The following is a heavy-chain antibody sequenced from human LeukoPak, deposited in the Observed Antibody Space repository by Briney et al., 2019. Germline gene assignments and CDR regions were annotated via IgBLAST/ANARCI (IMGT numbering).Heavy chain of an antibody. CDR1: GGSISSYY. D-gene: IGHD6-19*01. V-gene: IGHV4-59*01. CDR3: ARALSYSSGWYHYYFDY. CDR2: IYYSGST. Sequence: SETLSLTCTVSGGSISSYYWGWIRQPPGKGLEWIGYIYYSGSTNYNPSLKSRVTISVDTSKNQFSLKLSSVTAADTAVYYCARALSYSSGWYHYYFDYWGQGTLVTVSS. J-gene: IGHJ4*02.